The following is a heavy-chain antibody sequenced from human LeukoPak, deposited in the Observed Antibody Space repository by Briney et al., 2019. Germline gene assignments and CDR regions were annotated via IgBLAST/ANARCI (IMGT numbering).Heavy chain of an antibody. V-gene: IGHV4-59*01. CDR1: GGSFSSYY. J-gene: IGHJ5*02. Sequence: TSETLSPTCAVYGGSFSSYYWSWIRQPPGKGLEWIGYIYYSGSTNYNPSLKSRVTISVDTSKNQFSLKLSSVTAADTAVYYCARARIAVAGTPWFDPWGQGTLVTVSS. CDR2: IYYSGST. D-gene: IGHD6-19*01. CDR3: ARARIAVAGTPWFDP.